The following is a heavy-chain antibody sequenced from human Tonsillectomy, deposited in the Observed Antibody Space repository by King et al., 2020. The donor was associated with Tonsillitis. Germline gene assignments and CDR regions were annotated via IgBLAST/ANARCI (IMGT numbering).Heavy chain of an antibody. V-gene: IGHV1-18*04. CDR3: AISPLGELPRV. D-gene: IGHD1-26*01. J-gene: IGHJ4*02. CDR2: FNTYNDNT. CDR1: GYTFPSYG. Sequence: VQLVESGAEVKKPGASVKVSCKASGYTFPSYGINWVRQAPGQGLEWVGWFNTYNDNTYYAQNLQGRVTMTTDTSTSTAYMELRSLRSDDTAVYYCAISPLGELPRVWGQGTLVTVSS.